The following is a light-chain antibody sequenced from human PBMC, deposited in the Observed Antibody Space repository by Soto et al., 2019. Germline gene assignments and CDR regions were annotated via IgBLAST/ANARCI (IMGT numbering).Light chain of an antibody. CDR2: EVT. V-gene: IGLV2-8*01. J-gene: IGLJ2*01. Sequence: QSALSQPPSASGSPGQSVTISCTGTSSDVGGYDYVSWYQQHPGKAPKLIIYEVTKRPSGVPDRFSGSKSGSTASLTVSGLQAEDEADYYCSSYGGGNNYVVLGGGTKLTVL. CDR3: SSYGGGNNYVV. CDR1: SSDVGGYDY.